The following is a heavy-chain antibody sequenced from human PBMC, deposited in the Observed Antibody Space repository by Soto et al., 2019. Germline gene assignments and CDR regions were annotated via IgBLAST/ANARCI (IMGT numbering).Heavy chain of an antibody. CDR3: ARDPGVTIFGVVTKGVGRYGMDV. D-gene: IGHD3-3*01. CDR2: IYTSGST. Sequence: SETLSLTXTVSGGSISSYYWSWIRQPAGKGLEWIGRIYTSGSTNYNPSLKSRVTMSVDTSKNQFSLKLSSVTAADTAVYYCARDPGVTIFGVVTKGVGRYGMDVWGQGTTVTVSS. V-gene: IGHV4-4*07. CDR1: GGSISSYY. J-gene: IGHJ6*02.